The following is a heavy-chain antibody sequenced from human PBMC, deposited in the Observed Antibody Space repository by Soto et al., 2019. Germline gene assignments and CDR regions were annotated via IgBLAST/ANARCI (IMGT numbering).Heavy chain of an antibody. CDR2: INYSGTA. D-gene: IGHD2-21*01. CDR3: VPRGNIPSWYFDL. Sequence: QVELQQSGPGVVRPSETLSLTCSVSGASISKTSSYWGWIRQPPGNGLEWIGSINYSGTAYYSPSLRSRATLSVDTSANQCSLRLMSVTAADTAFYFCVPRGNIPSWYFDLWGREKPVIVSS. J-gene: IGHJ2*01. V-gene: IGHV4-39*01. CDR1: GASISKTSSY.